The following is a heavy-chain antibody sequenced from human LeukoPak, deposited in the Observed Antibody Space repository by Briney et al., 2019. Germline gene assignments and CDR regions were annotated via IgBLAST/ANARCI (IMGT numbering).Heavy chain of an antibody. CDR1: GGTFSSYA. CDR3: ARNYYYDSSGYLEY. CDR2: IIPILGIA. V-gene: IGHV1-69*04. J-gene: IGHJ4*02. Sequence: ASVKVSCKASGGTFSSYAISWVRQAPGQGLEWMGRIIPILGIANYAQKFQGRVTITADKSTSTAYMELSSLRSEDTAVYYCARNYYYDSSGYLEYWGQETLVTVSS. D-gene: IGHD3-22*01.